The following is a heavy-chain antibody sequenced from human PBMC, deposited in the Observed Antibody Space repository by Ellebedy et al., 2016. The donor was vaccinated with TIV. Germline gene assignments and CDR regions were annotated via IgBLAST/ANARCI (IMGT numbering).Heavy chain of an antibody. CDR3: ARGAYYYDSSATLDY. J-gene: IGHJ4*02. CDR1: GFTFSSYA. D-gene: IGHD3-22*01. Sequence: GGSLRLXXAASGFTFSSYAMHWVRQAPGKGLEWVAVISYDGSNKYYADSVKGRFTISRDNSKNTLYLQMNSLRAEDTAVYYCARGAYYYDSSATLDYWGQGTLVTVSS. V-gene: IGHV3-30-3*01. CDR2: ISYDGSNK.